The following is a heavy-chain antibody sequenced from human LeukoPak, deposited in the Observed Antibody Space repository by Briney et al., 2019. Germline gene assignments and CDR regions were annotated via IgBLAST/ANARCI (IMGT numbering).Heavy chain of an antibody. CDR3: AKDRFIFDY. CDR2: IRGSGGST. D-gene: IGHD3-10*01. V-gene: IGHV3-23*01. Sequence: GGSLRLSCAASGFAFSSYAMTWVRQAPGKGLEWVSSIRGSGGSTYYADSVKGRFTISRDNSKNTLYLQMNSLRAEDTAVYYCAKDRFIFDYWGQGTLVTVSS. CDR1: GFAFSSYA. J-gene: IGHJ4*02.